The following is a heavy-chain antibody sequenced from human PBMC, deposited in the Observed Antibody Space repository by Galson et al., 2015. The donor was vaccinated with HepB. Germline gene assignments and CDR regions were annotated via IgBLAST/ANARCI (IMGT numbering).Heavy chain of an antibody. Sequence: LSCAASGFPFSSYAMSWVRQAPGKGLEWVSAISGSGGSTYYADSVKGRFTISRDNSKNTLYLQMNSLRAEDTAVYYCAKDRVTTLLLWFGESLDCWFDPWGQGTLVTVSS. CDR1: GFPFSSYA. CDR2: ISGSGGST. D-gene: IGHD3-10*01. CDR3: AKDRVTTLLLWFGESLDCWFDP. V-gene: IGHV3-23*01. J-gene: IGHJ5*02.